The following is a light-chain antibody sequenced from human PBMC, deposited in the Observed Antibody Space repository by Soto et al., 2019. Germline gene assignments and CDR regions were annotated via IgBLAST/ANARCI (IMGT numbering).Light chain of an antibody. Sequence: EIVMTQSPATLSVSPGERATLSCSASQSISSSLAWYQQKPGQAPRLLIHGASTRATSNPGRFSGSGSGAEFTLTISSLQSEDFALYYCQQYYDWPPTFGQGTKVDIK. J-gene: IGKJ1*01. CDR2: GAS. CDR3: QQYYDWPPT. CDR1: QSISSS. V-gene: IGKV3-15*01.